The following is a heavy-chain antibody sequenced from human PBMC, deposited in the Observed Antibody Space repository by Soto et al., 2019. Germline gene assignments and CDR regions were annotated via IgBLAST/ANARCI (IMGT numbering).Heavy chain of an antibody. CDR3: AREGRDGYRMYAFDI. Sequence: ASVKVSCKASGYTFTSYGISWVRQAPGQGLEWMGWISAYNGNTNYAQKLQGRVTMTTDTSTSTAYMELRSLRSDDTAVYYCAREGRDGYRMYAFDIWGQGTMVTVSS. V-gene: IGHV1-18*04. D-gene: IGHD5-12*01. CDR1: GYTFTSYG. J-gene: IGHJ3*02. CDR2: ISAYNGNT.